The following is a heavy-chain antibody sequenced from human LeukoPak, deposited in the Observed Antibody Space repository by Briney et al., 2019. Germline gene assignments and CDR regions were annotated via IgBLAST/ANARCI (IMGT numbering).Heavy chain of an antibody. Sequence: GGSLRLSCAASGFTFDVYAMHWVRQAPGKCLEWVSGISWNSGSIGYADSVKGRFTISRDNAKNSLYLQMNSLRAEDTALYYCASTVTHTAFDIWGQGTMVTVSS. D-gene: IGHD4-17*01. CDR1: GFTFDVYA. CDR3: ASTVTHTAFDI. CDR2: ISWNSGSI. V-gene: IGHV3-9*01. J-gene: IGHJ3*02.